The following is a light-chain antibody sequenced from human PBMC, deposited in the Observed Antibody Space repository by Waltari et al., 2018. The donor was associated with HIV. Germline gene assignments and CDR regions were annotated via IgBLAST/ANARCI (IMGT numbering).Light chain of an antibody. CDR2: DVS. CDR3: SSYTSSSTRV. J-gene: IGLJ1*01. CDR1: SSDVGGYNY. V-gene: IGLV2-14*03. Sequence: QSALTQPASVSGSPGQSITLSCTGTSSDVGGYNYVSWYQQHPGKAPKLMIYDVSNRPSGVSNRFSGSKSGNTASLTISGLQAEDEADYYCSSYTSSSTRVFGTGTKVTVL.